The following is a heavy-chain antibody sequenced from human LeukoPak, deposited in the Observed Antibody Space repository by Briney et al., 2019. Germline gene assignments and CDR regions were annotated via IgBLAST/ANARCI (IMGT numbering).Heavy chain of an antibody. D-gene: IGHD6-13*01. CDR3: ARLSSSWYL. CDR1: GFTFSTFS. Sequence: GGSLRLSCAASGFTFSTFSMHWVRQAPGTGLEWVAVLSYDGRDKHYADSAKGRFTISRDNAKNTLYLQMNSLRAEDMAVYYCARLSSSWYLWGQGTLVTVSS. J-gene: IGHJ4*02. CDR2: LSYDGRDK. V-gene: IGHV3-30*04.